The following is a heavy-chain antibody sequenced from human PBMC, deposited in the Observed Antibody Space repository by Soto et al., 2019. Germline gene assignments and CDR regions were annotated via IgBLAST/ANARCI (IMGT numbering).Heavy chain of an antibody. Sequence: EVQLVESEGGLVQPGGSLRLSYAASGFTFSCNWMHWVRQAPGQGLVWVSRIHSDGSSTTYADSVKGRFTISRDNAKNTLYLQMNSLRAEDTAVYYCARGDRGAFDLWGQGTMVTVSS. CDR3: ARGDRGAFDL. V-gene: IGHV3-74*03. CDR2: IHSDGSST. CDR1: GFTFSCNW. D-gene: IGHD2-21*02. J-gene: IGHJ3*01.